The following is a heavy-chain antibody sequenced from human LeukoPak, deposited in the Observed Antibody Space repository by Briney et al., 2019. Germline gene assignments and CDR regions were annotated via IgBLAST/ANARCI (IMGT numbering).Heavy chain of an antibody. D-gene: IGHD3-16*01. CDR2: INHSGST. J-gene: IGHJ4*02. Sequence: SETLSLTCAVYGGSFSGYYWSWIRQPPGKGLKWIGEINHSGSTNYNPSLKSRVTISVDTSKNQFSLKLSSVTAADTAVHYCAKGVLGIYEFDYWGQGTLVTVSS. V-gene: IGHV4-34*01. CDR3: AKGVLGIYEFDY. CDR1: GGSFSGYY.